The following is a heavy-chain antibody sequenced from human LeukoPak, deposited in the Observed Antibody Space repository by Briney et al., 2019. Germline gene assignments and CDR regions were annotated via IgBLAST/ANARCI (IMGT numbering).Heavy chain of an antibody. CDR3: ARDSGVLLWFGELFPSGY. V-gene: IGHV1-18*04. D-gene: IGHD3-10*01. Sequence: AAVKVSCKASGYTFTSYGISWVRQAPGQGLEWMGWISAYNGNTNYAQKLQGRVTMTTDTPTSTAYMELRSLRSDDTAVYYCARDSGVLLWFGELFPSGYWGQGTLVTVSS. J-gene: IGHJ4*02. CDR1: GYTFTSYG. CDR2: ISAYNGNT.